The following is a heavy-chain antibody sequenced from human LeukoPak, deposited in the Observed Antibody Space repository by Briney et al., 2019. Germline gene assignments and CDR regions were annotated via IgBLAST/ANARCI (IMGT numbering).Heavy chain of an antibody. CDR3: ARSALGYDGAFDI. D-gene: IGHD7-27*01. CDR2: IDWDDDK. Sequence: TLSLTCTVSGGSISSGDYYWSWIRQPPGKALEWLARIDWDDDKFYSTSLKTRLTISKDTSKNQVVLTMTNMDPVDTATYYCARSALGYDGAFDIWGQGTMVTVSS. V-gene: IGHV2-70*16. J-gene: IGHJ3*02. CDR1: GGSISSGDYY.